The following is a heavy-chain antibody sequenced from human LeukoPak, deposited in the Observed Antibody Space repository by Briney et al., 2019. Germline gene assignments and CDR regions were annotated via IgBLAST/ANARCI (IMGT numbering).Heavy chain of an antibody. V-gene: IGHV1-8*01. CDR2: MNPNSGNT. D-gene: IGHD3-22*01. CDR3: ARGHGTHYYDSSGYYPGDY. Sequence: ASVKVSCKASGYTFTSYDINWVRQATGQGLEWMGWMNPNSGNTGYARKFQGRVTMTRNTSISTAYMELSSLRSEDTAVYYCARGHGTHYYDSSGYYPGDYWGQGTLVTVSS. J-gene: IGHJ4*02. CDR1: GYTFTSYD.